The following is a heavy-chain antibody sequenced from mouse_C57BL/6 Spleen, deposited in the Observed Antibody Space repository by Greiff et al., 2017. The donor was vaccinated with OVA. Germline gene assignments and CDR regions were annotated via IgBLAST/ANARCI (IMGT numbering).Heavy chain of an antibody. Sequence: VQLQQSGAELVKPGASVKMSCKASGYTFTTYPIEWMKQNHGKSLEWIGNFHPYNDDTKYNEKFKGKATLTVEKSSSTVYLELSRLTSDDSAVYYGASGAYGSGRADWYFDVWGTGTTVTVSS. CDR3: ASGAYGSGRADWYFDV. CDR2: FHPYNDDT. J-gene: IGHJ1*03. V-gene: IGHV1-47*01. D-gene: IGHD2-10*02. CDR1: GYTFTTYP.